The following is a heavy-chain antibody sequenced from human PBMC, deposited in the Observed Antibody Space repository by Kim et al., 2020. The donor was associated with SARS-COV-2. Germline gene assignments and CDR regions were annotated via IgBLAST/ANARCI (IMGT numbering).Heavy chain of an antibody. CDR3: ARLLDYYDSSGYYFDY. Sequence: LKSRVTISVDTSKNQFSRKLSSVTAADTAVYYCARLLDYYDSSGYYFDYWGQGTLVTVSS. J-gene: IGHJ4*02. D-gene: IGHD3-22*01. V-gene: IGHV4-39*01.